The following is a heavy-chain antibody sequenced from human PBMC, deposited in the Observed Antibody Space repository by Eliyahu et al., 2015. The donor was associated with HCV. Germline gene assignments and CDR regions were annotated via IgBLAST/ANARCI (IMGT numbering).Heavy chain of an antibody. J-gene: IGHJ6*02. V-gene: IGHV4-39*01. Sequence: QLQLQESGPGLVKPSETLSLTCTVSGGSISSSSYYWGWIRQPPGKGLEWIGSIYYSGSTYYNPSLKSRVTISVDTSKNQFSLKLSSVTAADTAVYYCARRLFLRWNYDFWSGQILYGMDVWGQGTTVTVSS. D-gene: IGHD3-3*01. CDR2: IYYSGST. CDR3: ARRLFLRWNYDFWSGQILYGMDV. CDR1: GGSISSSSYY.